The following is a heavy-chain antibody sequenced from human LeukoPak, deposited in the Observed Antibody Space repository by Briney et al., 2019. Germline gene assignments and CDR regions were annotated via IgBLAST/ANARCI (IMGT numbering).Heavy chain of an antibody. CDR3: ARAPYGYNLAFDY. CDR2: IYYSGST. J-gene: IGHJ4*02. CDR1: GGSFSGYY. D-gene: IGHD5-24*01. Sequence: SETLSLTCAVYGGSFSGYYWSWIRQPPGKGLEWIGYIYYSGSTYYNPSLKSRVTISVDTSKNQFSLKLSSVTAADTAVYYCARAPYGYNLAFDYWGQGTLVTVSS. V-gene: IGHV4-30-4*01.